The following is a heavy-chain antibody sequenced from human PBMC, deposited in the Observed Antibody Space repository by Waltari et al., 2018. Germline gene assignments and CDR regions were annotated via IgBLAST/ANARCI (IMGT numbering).Heavy chain of an antibody. Sequence: GLVKPSETLSLTCTVSGGSISSSSYYWGWIRQPPGKGLEWIGSIDYSGSTYYNPSLKSRVTISVDTSKNQFSLKVSSVTAADTAVYYCARVARHDYGGNSIDYWGQGTLVTVSS. CDR1: GGSISSSSYY. CDR2: IDYSGST. V-gene: IGHV4-39*01. D-gene: IGHD4-17*01. J-gene: IGHJ4*02. CDR3: ARVARHDYGGNSIDY.